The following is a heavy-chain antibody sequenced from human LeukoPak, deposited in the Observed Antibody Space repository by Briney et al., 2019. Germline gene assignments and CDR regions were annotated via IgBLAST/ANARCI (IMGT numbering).Heavy chain of an antibody. J-gene: IGHJ4*02. CDR2: IYPGDSDT. CDR1: GYSFTSYW. Sequence: GESLKISCKGSGYSFTSYWIGWVRQMPGKGVEWMGIIYPGDSDTRYRPSFQGQVTISADKSISTAYLQWSSLKASDTAMYYCARYYGYCSGGSCYSTRLDYWGQGTLVTVSS. V-gene: IGHV5-51*01. D-gene: IGHD2-15*01. CDR3: ARYYGYCSGGSCYSTRLDY.